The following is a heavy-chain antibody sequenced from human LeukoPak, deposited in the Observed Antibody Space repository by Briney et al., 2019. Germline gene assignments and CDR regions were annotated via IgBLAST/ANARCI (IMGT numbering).Heavy chain of an antibody. Sequence: PSQTLSLTCTVSSGAISSGGYYWSWIRQHPGKGLEWIGYIYYSGSTYYNPSLKSRVTISVDTSKNQFSLKLSSVTAADTAVYYCASESTQTWWYFDLWGRGTLVTVSS. V-gene: IGHV4-31*03. CDR2: IYYSGST. J-gene: IGHJ2*01. CDR3: ASESTQTWWYFDL. CDR1: SGAISSGGYY.